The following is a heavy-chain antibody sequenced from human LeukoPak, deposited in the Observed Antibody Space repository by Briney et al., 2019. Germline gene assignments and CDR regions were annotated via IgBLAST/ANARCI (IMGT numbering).Heavy chain of an antibody. D-gene: IGHD4-11*01. J-gene: IGHJ4*02. CDR2: ISSSSSYI. CDR1: GFTFSSYS. Sequence: GGSLRLSCAASGFTFSSYSMNWVRQAPGTGLEWVSSISSSSSYIYYADSVKGRFTISRDNAKNTLYLQMNSLRAEDTAVYYCAKVPTTGEGYWGQGTLVTVSA. V-gene: IGHV3-21*04. CDR3: AKVPTTGEGY.